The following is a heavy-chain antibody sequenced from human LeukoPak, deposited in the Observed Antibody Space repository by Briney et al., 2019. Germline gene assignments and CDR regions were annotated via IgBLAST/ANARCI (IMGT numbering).Heavy chain of an antibody. CDR1: GYTFTSYG. J-gene: IGHJ5*02. Sequence: GASVKVSCKASGYTFTSYGISWVRPALGQGLEWMGWISAYNGNTNYAQKLQGRVTMTTDTSTSTAHMELRSLRSDDTAVYYCARTTYYYDSSGYYPYWFDPWGQGTLVTVSS. D-gene: IGHD3-22*01. V-gene: IGHV1-18*01. CDR3: ARTTYYYDSSGYYPYWFDP. CDR2: ISAYNGNT.